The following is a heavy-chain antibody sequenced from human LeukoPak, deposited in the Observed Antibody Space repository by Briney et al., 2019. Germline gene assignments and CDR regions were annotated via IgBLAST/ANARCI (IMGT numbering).Heavy chain of an antibody. V-gene: IGHV4-39*07. CDR1: GGSISSSSYY. J-gene: IGHJ4*02. Sequence: SETLSLTCTVSGGSISSSSYYWGWIRQPPGKGLEWIGSIYYSGSTYYNPSLKSRVTISVDTSNNQFSLKLSSMIAADTAVYYCARHTDKTDYWGQGTLVTVSS. CDR2: IYYSGST. CDR3: ARHTDKTDY.